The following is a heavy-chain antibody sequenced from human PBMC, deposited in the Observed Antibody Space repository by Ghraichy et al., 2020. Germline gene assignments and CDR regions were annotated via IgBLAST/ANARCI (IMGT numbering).Heavy chain of an antibody. V-gene: IGHV4-38-2*01. CDR2: IYHSGST. CDR3: ARIPRSGYPYRGGDFDY. Sequence: SQTLSLTCAVSGYSISSGYYWGWIRQPPGKGLEWIGSIYHSGSTYYNPSLKSRVTISVDTSKNQFSLKLSSVTAADTAVYYCARIPRSGYPYRGGDFDYWGQGTLVTVSS. CDR1: GYSISSGYY. J-gene: IGHJ4*02. D-gene: IGHD3-22*01.